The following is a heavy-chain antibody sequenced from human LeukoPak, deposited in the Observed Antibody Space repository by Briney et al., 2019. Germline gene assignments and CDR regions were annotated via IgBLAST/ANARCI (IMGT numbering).Heavy chain of an antibody. CDR1: GYTFTSCD. Sequence: GAAVKVSCKASGYTFTSCDINWVRQATGQGLEWMGWMNPNSGNTGYSQKFQGRVTMTRNTSISTAYMELSSLRSEDTAVYHCARGSGYSSGLADYWGQGTLVTVSS. V-gene: IGHV1-8*01. CDR2: MNPNSGNT. J-gene: IGHJ4*02. CDR3: ARGSGYSSGLADY. D-gene: IGHD6-19*01.